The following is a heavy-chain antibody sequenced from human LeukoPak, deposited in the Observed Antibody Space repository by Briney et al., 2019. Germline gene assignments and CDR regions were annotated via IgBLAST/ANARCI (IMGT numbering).Heavy chain of an antibody. CDR2: KNPNSGNT. J-gene: IGHJ4*02. CDR3: ARTRRWVEERVLYYFDY. CDR1: GYTFTSYD. D-gene: IGHD1-26*01. V-gene: IGHV1-8*03. Sequence: GASVKVSCRASGYTFTSYDINWVRQATGQGLEWMGWKNPNSGNTGYAQKFQGRVTITRNTSISTAYMELSSLRSEDTAVYYCARTRRWVEERVLYYFDYWGQGTLVTVSS.